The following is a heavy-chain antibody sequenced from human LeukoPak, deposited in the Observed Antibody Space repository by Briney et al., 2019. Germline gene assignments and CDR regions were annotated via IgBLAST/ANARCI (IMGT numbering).Heavy chain of an antibody. CDR3: ARALYSYGPYYYYGMDV. V-gene: IGHV3-74*01. CDR2: INSDGSST. Sequence: GGSLRLSCAASGFTFSNYRMHWVRQAPGKGLVWVSRINSDGSSTSYADSVKGRFTISRDNAKNTLYLQMNSLRAEDTAVYYCARALYSYGPYYYYGMDVWGQGTTVTVSS. D-gene: IGHD5-18*01. CDR1: GFTFSNYR. J-gene: IGHJ6*02.